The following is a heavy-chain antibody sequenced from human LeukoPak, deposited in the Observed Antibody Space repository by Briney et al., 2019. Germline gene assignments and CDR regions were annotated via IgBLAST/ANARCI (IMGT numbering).Heavy chain of an antibody. CDR1: GFTFSSYS. CDR3: AKDLYSSSWYDFDY. J-gene: IGHJ4*02. Sequence: GGSLRLSCAASGFTFSSYSMNWVRQAPGKGLEWVSSISSSSSYIYYADSVKGRFTISRDNSRNTLYLQMNSLRAEDTAVYYCAKDLYSSSWYDFDYWGQGTLVTVSS. D-gene: IGHD6-13*01. CDR2: ISSSSSYI. V-gene: IGHV3-21*04.